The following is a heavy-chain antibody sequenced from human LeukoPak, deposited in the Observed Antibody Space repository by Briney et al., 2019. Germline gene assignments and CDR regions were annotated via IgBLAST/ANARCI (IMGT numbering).Heavy chain of an antibody. V-gene: IGHV3-21*01. CDR1: GFTFNTFS. J-gene: IGHJ4*02. CDR2: ISSSNTYI. CDR3: GRQAAPDY. D-gene: IGHD2-15*01. Sequence: GGSLRLSCVASGFTFNTFSMNWVRQAPGKGLEWVSSISSSNTYIYYADSVKGRFTISRDNAKNSLFLQLNSLRAEDTAVYYCGRQAAPDYWGQGTLVTVSS.